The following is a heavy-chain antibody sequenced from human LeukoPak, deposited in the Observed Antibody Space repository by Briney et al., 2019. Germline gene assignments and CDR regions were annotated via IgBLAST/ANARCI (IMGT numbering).Heavy chain of an antibody. J-gene: IGHJ1*01. CDR2: ISGSGGST. D-gene: IGHD3-22*01. CDR3: AKGNTMIVVVTLYFQH. CDR1: GFTFSSYG. Sequence: GGSLRLSCAASGFTFSSYGMSWVRQAPGKGLEWVSAISGSGGSTYYADSVKGRFTISRDNSKNTLYLQMNSLRGEDTAVYYCAKGNTMIVVVTLYFQHWGQGTLVTVSS. V-gene: IGHV3-23*01.